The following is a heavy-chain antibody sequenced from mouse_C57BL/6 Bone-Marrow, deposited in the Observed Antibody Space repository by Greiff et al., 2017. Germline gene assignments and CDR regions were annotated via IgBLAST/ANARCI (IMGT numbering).Heavy chain of an antibody. CDR2: IYPSDSVP. Sequence: QVQLQQPGAELVRPGSSAKLPCKAPGYTFTSHWMVWVKQRSGHGLEWIGIIYPSDSVPHLNQKFKDKATVTVDKSSSTDYMQLSSLTSEDSAVYYSARRMYYGSRMDYWGQGTSVTVSS. V-gene: IGHV1-61*01. CDR3: ARRMYYGSRMDY. J-gene: IGHJ4*01. CDR1: GYTFTSHW. D-gene: IGHD1-1*01.